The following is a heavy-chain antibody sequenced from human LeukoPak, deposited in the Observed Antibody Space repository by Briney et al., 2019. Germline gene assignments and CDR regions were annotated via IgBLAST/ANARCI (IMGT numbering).Heavy chain of an antibody. CDR3: ARDYSGSSDY. D-gene: IGHD1-26*01. V-gene: IGHV1-46*01. CDR1: GYTLTELP. CDR2: INPSGGST. Sequence: ASVKVSCKVSGYTLTELPMHWVRQAPGQGLEWMGIINPSGGSTSYAQKFQGRVTMTRDTSTSTVYMELSSLRSEDTAVYYCARDYSGSSDYWGQGTLVTVSS. J-gene: IGHJ4*02.